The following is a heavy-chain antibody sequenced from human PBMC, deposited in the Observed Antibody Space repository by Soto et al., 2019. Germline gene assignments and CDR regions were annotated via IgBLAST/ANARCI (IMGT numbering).Heavy chain of an antibody. Sequence: PGGSLRLSCAASGFTFSSYGMHWVRQAPGKGLEWVAVISYDGSNKYYADSVKGRFTISRDNAKNSLYLQMSSLRAEDTAVYYCARGLGYFDYWGQGTLVTVS. J-gene: IGHJ4*02. CDR1: GFTFSSYG. CDR2: ISYDGSNK. CDR3: ARGLGYFDY. V-gene: IGHV3-30*03. D-gene: IGHD2-21*01.